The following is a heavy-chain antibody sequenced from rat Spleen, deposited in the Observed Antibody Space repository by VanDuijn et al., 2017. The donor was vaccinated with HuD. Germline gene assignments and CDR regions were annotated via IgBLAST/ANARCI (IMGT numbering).Heavy chain of an antibody. CDR2: ISTSCGST. V-gene: IGHV5S23*01. CDR3: ARHGDNYGWFAY. Sequence: EVKLVESGGGLVQPGRSLTLSCAASGFNFNDYWMAWVRQAPTKGLEWVASISTSCGSTYYRDSVKGRFTISRDNAKSTLYLQMDSLRSEDTASYYCARHGDNYGWFAYWGQGVMVTVSS. J-gene: IGHJ2*01. D-gene: IGHD1-10*01. CDR1: GFNFNDYW.